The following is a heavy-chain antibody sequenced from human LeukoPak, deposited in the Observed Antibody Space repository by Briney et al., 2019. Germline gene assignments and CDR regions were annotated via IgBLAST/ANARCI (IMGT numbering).Heavy chain of an antibody. J-gene: IGHJ4*02. Sequence: ASVKVSCKVSGYTLTELSMHWVRQAPGKGLEWMGGFDPEDGETINAQKFQGRVTMTEDTSTDTAYMELSSLRSEDTAVYYCASMTTVVTGVDYWGQGTLVTVDS. CDR2: FDPEDGET. CDR3: ASMTTVVTGVDY. D-gene: IGHD4-23*01. CDR1: GYTLTELS. V-gene: IGHV1-24*01.